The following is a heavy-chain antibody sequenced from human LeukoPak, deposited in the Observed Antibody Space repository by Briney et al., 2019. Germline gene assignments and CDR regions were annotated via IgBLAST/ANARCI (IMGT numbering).Heavy chain of an antibody. J-gene: IGHJ4*02. D-gene: IGHD3-10*01. V-gene: IGHV3-23*01. CDR3: AKVPSFYYGSGSYLNYFDY. Sequence: PGGSLRLSCAASGFTFSSYAMSWVRQAPGKGLEWVSSISGSGGSTYYADSVKGRFTISRDNSKNTLYLQMNSLRAEDTAVYYCAKVPSFYYGSGSYLNYFDYWGQGTLVTVSS. CDR2: ISGSGGST. CDR1: GFTFSSYA.